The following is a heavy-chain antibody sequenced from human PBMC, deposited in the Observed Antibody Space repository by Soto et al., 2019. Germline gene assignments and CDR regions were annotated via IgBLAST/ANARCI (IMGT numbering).Heavy chain of an antibody. CDR3: ARGYSGYDLAPYYYGMDV. V-gene: IGHV1-69*13. D-gene: IGHD5-12*01. J-gene: IGHJ6*02. CDR2: IIPIFGTG. CDR1: GGTFSSYA. Sequence: SVKVSCKASGGTFSSYAISWVRQAPGQGLEWMGGIIPIFGTGNYAQKFQGRVTITADESTSTAYMELSSLRSEDTAVYYCARGYSGYDLAPYYYGMDVWGQGTTVTVSS.